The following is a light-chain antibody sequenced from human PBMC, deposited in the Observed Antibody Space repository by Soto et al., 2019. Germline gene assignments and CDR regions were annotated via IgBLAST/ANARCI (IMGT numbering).Light chain of an antibody. CDR1: QSVLYSSNNKNY. CDR3: QQYYSTPPT. Sequence: DIVMTQSPDSLAVSLGERATINCKSSQSVLYSSNNKNYLAWYQQKPGQPPKLLIYWASTRESGVPDRFSGSGSGTDFTLTISSLHAEDVADYFCQQYYSTPPTFGQGTKVEIK. J-gene: IGKJ1*01. CDR2: WAS. V-gene: IGKV4-1*01.